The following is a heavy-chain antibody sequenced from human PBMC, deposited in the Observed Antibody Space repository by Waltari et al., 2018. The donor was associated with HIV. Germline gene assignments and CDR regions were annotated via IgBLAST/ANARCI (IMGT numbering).Heavy chain of an antibody. D-gene: IGHD4-17*01. CDR2: IFGDGGST. CDR3: AKGTLNPLTTDY. CDR1: GVTFRSFA. Sequence: EVQLLESGGGLVQPGESLRLSCAASGVTFRSFAMTWVRQAPGKGLELVSAIFGDGGSTFYADSVKGRFTISRDNSKNTLYLQMNSLRAEDTAVYYCAKGTLNPLTTDYWGQGTLVTVSS. V-gene: IGHV3-23*01. J-gene: IGHJ4*02.